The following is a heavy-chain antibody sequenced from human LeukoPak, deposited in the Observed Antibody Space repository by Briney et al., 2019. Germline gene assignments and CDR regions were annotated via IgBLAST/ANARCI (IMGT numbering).Heavy chain of an antibody. CDR1: GFTFSSYG. CDR2: IRSDGTTK. D-gene: IGHD1-26*01. J-gene: IGHJ4*02. V-gene: IGHV3-30*02. Sequence: GGSLRLSCAASGFTFSSYGMHWVRQAPGKGLEWVAFIRSDGTTKYYADSVKGRFTISRDNSKNTLYLQMNSLRAEDTAVYYCAKDLLRYSGSYPFDYWGQGTLVTVSS. CDR3: AKDLLRYSGSYPFDY.